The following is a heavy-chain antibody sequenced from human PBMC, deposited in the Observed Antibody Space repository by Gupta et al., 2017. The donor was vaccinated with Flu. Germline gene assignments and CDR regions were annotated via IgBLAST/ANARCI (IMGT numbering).Heavy chain of an antibody. D-gene: IGHD3-16*01. J-gene: IGHJ4*02. V-gene: IGHV3-48*03. CDR1: GFTLSSYD. CDR2: ISSRGVT. CDR3: ARGHWAN. Sequence: EVQMVEYGGGLVQPGGSLRLSCDASGFTLSSYDMSWVRQAPGRGLEWVSFISSRGVTYYGDPVRGRFTISRDNAKNSLYLQMSGLRDEDTAVYYCARGHWANWGQGTLVTVSS.